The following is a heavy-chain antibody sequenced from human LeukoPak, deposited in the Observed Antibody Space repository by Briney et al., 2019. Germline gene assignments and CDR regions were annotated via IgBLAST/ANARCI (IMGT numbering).Heavy chain of an antibody. D-gene: IGHD3-22*01. J-gene: IGHJ3*02. V-gene: IGHV3-21*01. CDR3: ARDDYYDTGGAFDI. Sequence: GGSLRLSCAASGFTFSGCSMNWVRQAPGKGLEWVSSISSSSRYIYYADSVKGRFTISRGHAKNSLYLQMNSLRAEDTAVYYCARDDYYDTGGAFDIWGKGTMVTVSS. CDR2: ISSSSRYI. CDR1: GFTFSGCS.